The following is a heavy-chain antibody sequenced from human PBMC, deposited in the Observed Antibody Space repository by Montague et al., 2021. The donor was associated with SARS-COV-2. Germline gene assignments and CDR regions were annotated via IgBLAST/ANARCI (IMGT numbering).Heavy chain of an antibody. D-gene: IGHD6-13*01. CDR3: VRAFSNSFKWFDP. J-gene: IGHJ5*02. CDR1: GFTVSAYW. Sequence: SLRLSCAASGFTVSAYWMHWVRQAPGQGLEWVARIRADGTTTNYXDSVKGRFTIPRDNAQDTVYLHMTTLTAEDTAVYYCVRAFSNSFKWFDPWGQGTLVTVSS. CDR2: IRADGTTT. V-gene: IGHV3-74*01.